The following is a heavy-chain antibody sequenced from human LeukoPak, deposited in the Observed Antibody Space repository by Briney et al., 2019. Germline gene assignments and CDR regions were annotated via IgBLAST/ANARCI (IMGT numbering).Heavy chain of an antibody. V-gene: IGHV1-2*02. CDR1: GYTFTGYY. Sequence: ASVKVSCKASGYTFTGYYMHWVRQAPGQGLEWMGWINPNSGGTNYAQKFQGRVTMTRDTSIGTAFMELIRLTSDDTAVYYCARDGFGGTKNGFDMWGQGTMVTVSS. J-gene: IGHJ3*02. D-gene: IGHD1-7*01. CDR2: INPNSGGT. CDR3: ARDGFGGTKNGFDM.